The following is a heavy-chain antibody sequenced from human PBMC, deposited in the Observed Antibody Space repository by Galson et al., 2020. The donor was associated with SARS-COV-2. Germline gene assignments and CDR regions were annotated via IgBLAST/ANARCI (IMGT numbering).Heavy chain of an antibody. CDR1: GYTFTNYY. CDR2: TNPSGDNA. D-gene: IGHD6-25*01. J-gene: IGHJ4*02. Sequence: ASVKVSCKASGYTFTNYYIHWVRQAPGQGLEWVGITNPSGDNAIYAQKFQGRVTMTGDTSTSTVYMEVSSVTTEDTAVYHCARGGGVVLAALDYWGQGTPVTVSS. V-gene: IGHV1-46*01. CDR3: ARGGGVVLAALDY.